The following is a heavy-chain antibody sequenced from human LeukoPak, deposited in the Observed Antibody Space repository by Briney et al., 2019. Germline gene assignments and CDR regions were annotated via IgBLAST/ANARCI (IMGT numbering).Heavy chain of an antibody. Sequence: SQTLSLTCTVSGGSISSGGYYWSWIRQHPGKGLEWIGYIYYSGSTYYNPSLKSRVTISVDTSKNQFSLKLGSVTAADTAVYYCARDRYNWNPDAFDIWGQGTMVTVSS. D-gene: IGHD1-20*01. CDR2: IYYSGST. V-gene: IGHV4-31*03. CDR1: GGSISSGGYY. CDR3: ARDRYNWNPDAFDI. J-gene: IGHJ3*02.